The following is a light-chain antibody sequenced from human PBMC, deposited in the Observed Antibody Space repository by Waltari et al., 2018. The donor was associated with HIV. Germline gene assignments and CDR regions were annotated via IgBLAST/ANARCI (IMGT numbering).Light chain of an antibody. CDR2: DVS. V-gene: IGLV2-14*03. CDR1: TSSVGLYNF. J-gene: IGLJ3*02. Sequence: QSALTPPASVSGSPGQSITISCPGSTSSVGLYNFFSWYQQHPGGVPKVIISDVSTRPSGVSSRFSGSKSGNTASLTISWLQAEDEADYYCTSFTSNFTVMFGGGTKVTVL. CDR3: TSFTSNFTVM.